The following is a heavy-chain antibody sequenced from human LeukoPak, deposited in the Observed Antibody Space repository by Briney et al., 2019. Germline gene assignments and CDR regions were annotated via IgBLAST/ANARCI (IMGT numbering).Heavy chain of an antibody. CDR3: ATSRHGDYTWRYFDY. Sequence: GVSVTLSCAASRFTYNSYAMNWAPQAPGKGLEWVSYVSGGGSTIYYADSVRGRFTMSRDNAQNSLFLQMNGLGDEDTALYYCATSRHGDYTWRYFDYWGQGTLVTVPS. CDR1: RFTYNSYA. J-gene: IGHJ4*02. CDR2: VSGGGSTI. D-gene: IGHD4-17*01. V-gene: IGHV3-48*02.